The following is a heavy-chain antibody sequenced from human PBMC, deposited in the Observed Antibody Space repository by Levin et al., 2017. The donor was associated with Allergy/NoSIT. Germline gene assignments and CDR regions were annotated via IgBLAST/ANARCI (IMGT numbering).Heavy chain of an antibody. CDR3: ARVLIDAGMDV. CDR2: ISSSSSYI. V-gene: IGHV3-21*01. J-gene: IGHJ6*04. CDR1: GFTFSSYN. D-gene: IGHD3-16*01. Sequence: SCAASGFTFSSYNMNWVRQAPGKGLEWVSSISSSSSYIYYADSVKGRFTISRDNAKNSLYLQMNSLRAEDTAVYYCARVLIDAGMDVWGKGTTVTVSS.